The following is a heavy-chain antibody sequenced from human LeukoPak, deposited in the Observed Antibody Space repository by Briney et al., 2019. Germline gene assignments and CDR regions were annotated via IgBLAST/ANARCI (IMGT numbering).Heavy chain of an antibody. Sequence: GGSLRLSCAASGFTFGSYGMHWVRQAPGKGLEWVAVIWYDGSNKYYADSVKGRFTISRDSSKNTLYLQMNSLRAEDTAVYYCATSPPGGYSYGPFDYWGQGTLVTVSS. CDR1: GFTFGSYG. CDR3: ATSPPGGYSYGPFDY. CDR2: IWYDGSNK. J-gene: IGHJ4*02. D-gene: IGHD5-18*01. V-gene: IGHV3-33*01.